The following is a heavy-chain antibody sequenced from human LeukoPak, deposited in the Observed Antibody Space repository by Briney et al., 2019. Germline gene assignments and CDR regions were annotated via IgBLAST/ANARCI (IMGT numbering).Heavy chain of an antibody. Sequence: SETLSLTCTVFGSSINSVYSWGWIRQPPGKGLEWIGSIYHNGNTYYNSSLKSRVTISVHTSENQFSLKLSSVTAADTAVYYCARDYPTSGIVTIFDYWGQGTLVTVSS. CDR2: IYHNGNT. D-gene: IGHD1-1*01. J-gene: IGHJ4*02. CDR1: GSSINSVYS. V-gene: IGHV4-38-2*02. CDR3: ARDYPTSGIVTIFDY.